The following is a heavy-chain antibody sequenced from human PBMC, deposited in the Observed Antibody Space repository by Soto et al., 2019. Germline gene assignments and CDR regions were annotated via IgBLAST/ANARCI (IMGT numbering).Heavy chain of an antibody. CDR1: GGTFSSYA. V-gene: IGHV1-69*12. J-gene: IGHJ2*01. Sequence: QVQLVQSGAEVKKPGSSVKVSCKASGGTFSSYAISWVRQAPGQGLEWMGGIIPIFGTANYAQKFQGRVTITADESTSTAYRELSSLRSEDTAVYYCARDPHYGGNFWYFDLWGRGTLVTVSS. D-gene: IGHD4-17*01. CDR2: IIPIFGTA. CDR3: ARDPHYGGNFWYFDL.